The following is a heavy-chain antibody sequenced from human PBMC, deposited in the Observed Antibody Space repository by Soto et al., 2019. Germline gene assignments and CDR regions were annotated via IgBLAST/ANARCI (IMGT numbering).Heavy chain of an antibody. J-gene: IGHJ5*02. CDR2: IIPIFGTA. V-gene: IGHV1-69*13. D-gene: IGHD3-10*01. CDR1: GGTFSSYA. Sequence: SVKVSCKASGGTFSSYAISWVRQAPGQGLEWMGGIIPIFGTANYAQKFQGRVTITADESTSTAYMELSSLRSEDTAVYYCARSRRGASWFVPWGQGTLVTVSS. CDR3: ARSRRGASWFVP.